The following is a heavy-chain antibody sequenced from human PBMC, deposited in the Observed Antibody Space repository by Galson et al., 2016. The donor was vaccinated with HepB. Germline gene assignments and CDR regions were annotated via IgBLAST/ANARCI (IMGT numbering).Heavy chain of an antibody. Sequence: SLRLSCAASGFTFSSYAMSWVRQAPGKGLEWVSTITGSGGWIKYADSEKGRLITSRDNSKNTLYLQLNSLRAEDTAVYYCAKDGGYCSDATCYYRNSWGQGTLVTVSS. V-gene: IGHV3-23*01. CDR1: GFTFSSYA. J-gene: IGHJ4*02. CDR2: ITGSGGWI. CDR3: AKDGGYCSDATCYYRNS. D-gene: IGHD2-15*01.